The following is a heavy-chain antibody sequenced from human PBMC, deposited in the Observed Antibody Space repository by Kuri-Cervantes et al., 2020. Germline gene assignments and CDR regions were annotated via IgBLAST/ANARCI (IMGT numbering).Heavy chain of an antibody. CDR3: ARDRSYGSLDY. J-gene: IGHJ4*02. D-gene: IGHD3-10*01. Sequence: GESLKISCAASGFTFSNYWMIWVRQAPGKGLEWVANIKRDGGLKYYADSVKGRFTISRDNAKNSLYLEMNTLRAEDTAVYYCARDRSYGSLDYWGQGTLVTVSS. CDR1: GFTFSNYW. CDR2: IKRDGGLK. V-gene: IGHV3-7*01.